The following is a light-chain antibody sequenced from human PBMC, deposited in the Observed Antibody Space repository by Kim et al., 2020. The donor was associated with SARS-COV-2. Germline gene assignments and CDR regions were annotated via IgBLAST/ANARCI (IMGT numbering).Light chain of an antibody. J-gene: IGKJ4*01. Sequence: PGERATLSCRASQSVSSSYLSWYQQKPSQAPRLLIYGASSRATGIPDRFSGSGSGTDFTLTISRLEPEDFAVYYCQQYGSSPRLTFGGGTKVDIK. CDR1: QSVSSSY. CDR3: QQYGSSPRLT. CDR2: GAS. V-gene: IGKV3-20*01.